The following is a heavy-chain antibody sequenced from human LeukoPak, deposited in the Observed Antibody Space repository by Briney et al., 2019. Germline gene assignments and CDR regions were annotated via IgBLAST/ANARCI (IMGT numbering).Heavy chain of an antibody. D-gene: IGHD1-26*01. CDR2: IYYSGST. J-gene: IGHJ5*02. Sequence: SETLSLTCTVSGGSISSSSYYWGWIRQPPGKGLEWIGSIYYSGSTYYNPSLKSRVTISVDTSRNQFSLNLTSVTPADTAVYYCARGGNYWPQWWFDPWGRGTLVSVSS. CDR3: ARGGNYWPQWWFDP. V-gene: IGHV4-39*07. CDR1: GGSISSSSYY.